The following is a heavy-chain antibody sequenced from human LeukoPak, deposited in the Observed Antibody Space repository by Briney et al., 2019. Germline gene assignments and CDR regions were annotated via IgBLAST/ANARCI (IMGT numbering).Heavy chain of an antibody. CDR3: ATDPGITMVRGVVNWFDL. J-gene: IGHJ5*02. D-gene: IGHD3-10*01. Sequence: PGGSLRLSCAVSGFSFSNAWMSWVRQAPGKGLQWVGRIKSNTDGGTTDYAVPVRGRFTISRDDSKSTLYLQMNSLKGEDTAVYYCATDPGITMVRGVVNWFDLWGQGTLVTVSS. CDR2: IKSNTDGGTT. V-gene: IGHV3-15*01. CDR1: GFSFSNAW.